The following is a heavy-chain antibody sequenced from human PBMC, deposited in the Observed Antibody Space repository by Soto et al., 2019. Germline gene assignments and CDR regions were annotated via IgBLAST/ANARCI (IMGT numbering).Heavy chain of an antibody. CDR2: ISNNGRTI. CDR3: ARGSYSSGTPS. V-gene: IGHV3-48*01. D-gene: IGHD3-16*01. CDR1: GLIFSDYN. J-gene: IGHJ5*02. Sequence: EVQLVESGGGLIQPGGSLRLSCAVSGLIFSDYNMNWVRQAPGKGLEWISYISNNGRTIYYADSVKGRFTISRDNANNFLFLQINSLRAEDTALYYCARGSYSSGTPSWGQGTLVTVSS.